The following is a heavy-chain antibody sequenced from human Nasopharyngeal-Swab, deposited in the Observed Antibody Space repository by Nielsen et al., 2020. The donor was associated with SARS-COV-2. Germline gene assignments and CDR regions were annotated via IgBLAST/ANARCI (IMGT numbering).Heavy chain of an antibody. D-gene: IGHD6-19*01. V-gene: IGHV3-53*04. Sequence: GGSLRLSCAASGFTVSSNYTSWVRQAPGKGLEWVSVIYSGGSTYYADSVKGRFTISRHNSKNTLYLQMNSLRAEDTAVYYCARAYSSGWYARGVGAFDIWGQGTMVTVSS. CDR2: IYSGGST. J-gene: IGHJ3*02. CDR1: GFTVSSNY. CDR3: ARAYSSGWYARGVGAFDI.